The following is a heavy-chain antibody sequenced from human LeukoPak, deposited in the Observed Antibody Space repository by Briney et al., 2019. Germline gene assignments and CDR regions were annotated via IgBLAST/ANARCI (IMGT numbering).Heavy chain of an antibody. V-gene: IGHV4-59*01. CDR2: IYYSGST. J-gene: IGHJ3*02. Sequence: SETLPLXCTVSGGSISSYYWSWIRQPPGKGLEWIGYIYYSGSTNYNPSLKSRVTISVDTSKNQFSLKLSSVTAADTAVYYCARARGVLDAFDIWGQGTMVTVSS. D-gene: IGHD3-10*01. CDR3: ARARGVLDAFDI. CDR1: GGSISSYY.